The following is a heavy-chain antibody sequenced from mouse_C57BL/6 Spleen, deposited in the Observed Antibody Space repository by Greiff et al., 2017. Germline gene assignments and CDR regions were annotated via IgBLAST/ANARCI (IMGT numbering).Heavy chain of an antibody. V-gene: IGHV14-1*01. Sequence: EVKLMESGAELVRPGASVKLSCTASGFNIKDYYMHWVKQRPEQGLEWIGRIDPEDGDTEYAPKFQGKATMTADTSSNTAYLQLSSLTSEDTAVYYCTTWGYYGSSYASPFDYWGQGTTLTVSS. J-gene: IGHJ2*01. CDR1: GFNIKDYY. CDR2: IDPEDGDT. D-gene: IGHD1-1*01. CDR3: TTWGYYGSSYASPFDY.